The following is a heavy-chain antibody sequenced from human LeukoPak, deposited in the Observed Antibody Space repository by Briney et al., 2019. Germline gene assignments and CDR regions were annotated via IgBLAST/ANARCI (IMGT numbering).Heavy chain of an antibody. J-gene: IGHJ4*02. CDR1: GFTFSSYG. V-gene: IGHV3-30*02. CDR3: AKGYGGSHFDY. CDR2: IRYYESNQ. Sequence: GGSLRLSCAASGFTFSSYGMHGVRQAPGKGLEWVAFIRYYESNQYYADSVKGRFTISRDNSKSTLHLQMNSLKVEDTAVYYCAKGYGGSHFDYWGQGALVAVSS. D-gene: IGHD4-23*01.